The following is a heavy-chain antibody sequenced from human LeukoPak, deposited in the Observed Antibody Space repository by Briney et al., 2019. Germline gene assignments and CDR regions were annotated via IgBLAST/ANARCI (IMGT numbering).Heavy chain of an antibody. Sequence: ASVKVSCKASGYTFTAYYMHWVRQAPGQGLEWMGWINPNSGGTNYAQKFQGRVTMTRDTSISTASLELRSLTSDDTAVYYCARLEGTGYRGGWFDPWGQGSLVTVSS. V-gene: IGHV1-2*02. CDR1: GYTFTAYY. D-gene: IGHD3-9*01. CDR2: INPNSGGT. J-gene: IGHJ5*02. CDR3: ARLEGTGYRGGWFDP.